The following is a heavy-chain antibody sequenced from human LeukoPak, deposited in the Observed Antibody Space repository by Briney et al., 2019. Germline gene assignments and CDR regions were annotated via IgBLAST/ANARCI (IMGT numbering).Heavy chain of an antibody. D-gene: IGHD1-26*01. CDR1: GYTLTNYG. CDR3: ARAPPYSGSGGEDY. Sequence: ASVKVSCKASGYTLTNYGISWVRQAPGQGLEWMGWISGYNGHTNYGQKVQGRVTMTTDTSTSTAYMELRSLRSDDTAVYYCARAPPYSGSGGEDYWGQGTLVTVSS. J-gene: IGHJ4*02. V-gene: IGHV1-18*01. CDR2: ISGYNGHT.